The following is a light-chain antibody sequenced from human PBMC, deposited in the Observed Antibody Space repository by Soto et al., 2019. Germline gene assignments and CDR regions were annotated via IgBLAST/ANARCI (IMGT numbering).Light chain of an antibody. V-gene: IGKV3-20*01. CDR1: QSVSGIY. Sequence: EIVLTQSPGTLSLSPGERATLSCRASQSVSGIYLAWYQQKPGQAPRLLIYGASLRATGIPDRFSGSGSGTDFTLTISRLEPEDFAVYYCQQYSTSPVTFGGGTKVDVK. CDR3: QQYSTSPVT. CDR2: GAS. J-gene: IGKJ4*01.